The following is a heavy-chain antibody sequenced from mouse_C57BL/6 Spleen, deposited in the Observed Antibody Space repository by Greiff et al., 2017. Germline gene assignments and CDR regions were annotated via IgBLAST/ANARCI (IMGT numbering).Heavy chain of an antibody. J-gene: IGHJ1*03. CDR2: IDPETGGT. CDR3: TRGGGMGWYFDV. D-gene: IGHD2-10*02. V-gene: IGHV1-15*01. CDR1: GYTFTDYE. Sequence: VQLQQSGAELVRPGASVTLSCKASGYTFTDYEMHWVKQTPVHGLEWIGAIDPETGGTAYNQKFKGKAILTADKSSSTAYMELRSLTSEDSAVXYCTRGGGMGWYFDVWGTGTTVTVSS.